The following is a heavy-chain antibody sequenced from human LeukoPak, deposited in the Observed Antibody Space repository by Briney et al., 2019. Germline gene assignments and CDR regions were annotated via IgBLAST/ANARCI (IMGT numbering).Heavy chain of an antibody. J-gene: IGHJ6*04. CDR2: IVVGSGNT. D-gene: IGHD2-15*01. CDR3: AAPGGYCSGGSCPQDYYYYGMDV. V-gene: IGHV1-58*01. Sequence: RASVKVSCKASGFTFTSSAVQWVRQARGQRLEGIGWIVVGSGNTNYAQKFQERVTITRDMSTSTAYMELSSLRSEDTAVYYCAAPGGYCSGGSCPQDYYYYGMDVWGKGTTVTVSS. CDR1: GFTFTSSA.